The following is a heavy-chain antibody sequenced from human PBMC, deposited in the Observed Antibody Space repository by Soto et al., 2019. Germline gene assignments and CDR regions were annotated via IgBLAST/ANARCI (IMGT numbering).Heavy chain of an antibody. Sequence: ASVKVSCKASGYTFSNYYMHWVRQAPGQGLEWMGIIIPTGDITNYAQKFQGRVTITADESTSTAYMELSSLRSEDTAVYYCAREGLVLVPTTVNSDYYYYAMDVWGQGTTVTVSS. J-gene: IGHJ6*02. V-gene: IGHV1-46*01. CDR3: AREGLVLVPTTVNSDYYYYAMDV. CDR1: GYTFSNYY. CDR2: IIPTGDIT. D-gene: IGHD2-2*01.